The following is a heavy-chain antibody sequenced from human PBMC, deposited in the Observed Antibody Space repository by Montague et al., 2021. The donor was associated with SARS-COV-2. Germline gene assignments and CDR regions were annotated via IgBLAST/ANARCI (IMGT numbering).Heavy chain of an antibody. CDR2: INHSGST. V-gene: IGHV4-34*01. Sequence: SETLSLTCAVYGGSFSGYYWSWVRQPPGKGLEWIGEINHSGSTNYNPSLKSRVTISVDTSKNQFSLELSSVTAADTAVYYCARGPVDDNCSGGSCYPRYYYGMDVWGQGTTVTVSS. CDR3: ARGPVDDNCSGGSCYPRYYYGMDV. J-gene: IGHJ6*02. CDR1: GGSFSGYY. D-gene: IGHD2-15*01.